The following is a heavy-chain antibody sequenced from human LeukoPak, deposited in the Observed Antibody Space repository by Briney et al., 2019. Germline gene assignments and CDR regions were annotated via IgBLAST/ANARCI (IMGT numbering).Heavy chain of an antibody. CDR2: INHSGST. CDR3: ARWDYDYVWGSCRHFDY. D-gene: IGHD3-16*02. CDR1: GGSFSGYY. Sequence: SETLSLTCAVYGGSFSGYYWSWIRQPPGKGLEWIGEINHSGSTNYNPSLKSRVTISVDTSKNQFSLKLSSVTAADTAVYYCARWDYDYVWGSCRHFDYWGQGTLVTVSS. V-gene: IGHV4-34*01. J-gene: IGHJ4*02.